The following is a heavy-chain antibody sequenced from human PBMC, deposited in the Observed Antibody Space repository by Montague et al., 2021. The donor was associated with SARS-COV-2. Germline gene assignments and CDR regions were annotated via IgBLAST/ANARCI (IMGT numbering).Heavy chain of an antibody. Sequence: VKPTQTLTLTCTFSGFSLSTIGVGVGWLRQPPGKALEWLALIYWDDDMRYSPFLRSRLAITKDTSKNQVVLKMTNTDPVDTATYFCAHSSGVDWLPVSWFDSWGQGTLVTVSS. CDR1: GFSLSTIGVG. CDR2: IYWDDDM. CDR3: AHSSGVDWLPVSWFDS. V-gene: IGHV2-5*02. J-gene: IGHJ5*01. D-gene: IGHD3-9*01.